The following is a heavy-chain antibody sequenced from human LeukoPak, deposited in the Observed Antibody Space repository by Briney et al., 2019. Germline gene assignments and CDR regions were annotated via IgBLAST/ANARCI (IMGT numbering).Heavy chain of an antibody. V-gene: IGHV4-39*07. CDR2: IYHSGSA. CDR1: GGSISSSSYY. D-gene: IGHD6-19*01. Sequence: SETLSLTCTVSGGSISSSSYYWGWIRQPPGKGLEWIGSIYHSGSAYYNPSLKSRVTISVDTSKNQFSLKLSSVTAADTAVYYCARLGSGWYYFDYWGQGTLVTVSS. J-gene: IGHJ4*02. CDR3: ARLGSGWYYFDY.